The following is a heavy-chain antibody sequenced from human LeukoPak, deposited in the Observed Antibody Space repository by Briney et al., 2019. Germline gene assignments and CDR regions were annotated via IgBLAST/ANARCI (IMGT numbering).Heavy chain of an antibody. Sequence: ASVKVSCKASGYTFPGYYMHWVRQAPGQGLEWMGWISPNSGGTNYAQKFQGRVTMTRDTSISTAYMELSRLRSDDTAVYYCAREHSSSSGKVFDHWGQGTLVTVSS. CDR1: GYTFPGYY. J-gene: IGHJ4*02. V-gene: IGHV1-2*02. CDR3: AREHSSSSGKVFDH. D-gene: IGHD6-6*01. CDR2: ISPNSGGT.